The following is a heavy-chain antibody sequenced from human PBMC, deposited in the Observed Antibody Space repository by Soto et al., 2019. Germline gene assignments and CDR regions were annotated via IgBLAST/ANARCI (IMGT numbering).Heavy chain of an antibody. D-gene: IGHD3-3*01. Sequence: EVQLVESGGGLVKPGGSLRLSCAASGFTLANAWMSWVRQAPGKGLEWVGRIKSKSDGGTTDYAAPVKGRFTISRDDSKNTMYLQMNSLKTEDTAVYYWTTNLLRDFWSGYCTYWGQGTLVTVSS. J-gene: IGHJ4*02. CDR3: TTNLLRDFWSGYCTY. CDR1: GFTLANAW. CDR2: IKSKSDGGTT. V-gene: IGHV3-15*01.